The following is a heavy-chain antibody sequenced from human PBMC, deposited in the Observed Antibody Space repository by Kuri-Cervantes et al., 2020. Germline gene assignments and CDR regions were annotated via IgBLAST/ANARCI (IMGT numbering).Heavy chain of an antibody. CDR1: GFTFSSYS. CDR2: ISDSSTTR. V-gene: IGHV3-48*04. J-gene: IGHJ4*02. Sequence: GESLKISCAAPGFTFSSYSMNWVRQAPGKGLEWISYISDSSTTRYYADSVKGRFTISRDSAKNSLYLQMNSLRADDTAIYYCASHKRKFDYWGQGTLVTVSS. CDR3: ASHKRKFDY.